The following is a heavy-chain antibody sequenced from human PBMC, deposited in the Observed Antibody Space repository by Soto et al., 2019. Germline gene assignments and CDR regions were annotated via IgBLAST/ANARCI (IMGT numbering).Heavy chain of an antibody. Sequence: SETLSLTCTVSGGSISSSSYYWGWIRQPPGKGLEWIGSIYYSGRTYYNPSLKSRVTISVDTSKNQFSLKRSSVTAADTAVYYCARPYRLHSRRQPDAFDIWGQGTMVTVSS. V-gene: IGHV4-39*01. CDR3: ARPYRLHSRRQPDAFDI. J-gene: IGHJ3*02. D-gene: IGHD2-2*01. CDR2: IYYSGRT. CDR1: GGSISSSSYY.